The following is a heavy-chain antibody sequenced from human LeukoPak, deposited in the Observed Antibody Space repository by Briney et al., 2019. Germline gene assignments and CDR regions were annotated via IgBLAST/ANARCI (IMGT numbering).Heavy chain of an antibody. D-gene: IGHD3-22*01. V-gene: IGHV1-69*13. CDR1: GGTFSSYA. CDR2: IIPNFGTA. J-gene: IGHJ4*02. Sequence: SVKVSCKASGGTFSSYAISWVRQAPGQGLEWMGRIIPNFGTANYAQQFQGRVTIPSAGSTSTAYMELSILTSEDTAVYYCARDLGEYYDSSGYLSFFDYWGQGTLVTVSS. CDR3: ARDLGEYYDSSGYLSFFDY.